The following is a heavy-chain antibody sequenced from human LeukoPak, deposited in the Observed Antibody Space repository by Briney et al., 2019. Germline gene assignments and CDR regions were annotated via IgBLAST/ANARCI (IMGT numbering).Heavy chain of an antibody. V-gene: IGHV1-69*01. CDR2: IIPIFGTA. CDR3: ARGSYYYDSSGSPYYYGMDV. J-gene: IGHJ6*02. CDR1: GGTFSSYA. D-gene: IGHD3-22*01. Sequence: ASVKDSCKASGGTFSSYAISWVRQAAGQGLEWMGGIIPIFGTANYAQKFQGRVTITADESTSTAYMELSSLRSEDTAVYYCARGSYYYDSSGSPYYYGMDVWGQGTTVTVSS.